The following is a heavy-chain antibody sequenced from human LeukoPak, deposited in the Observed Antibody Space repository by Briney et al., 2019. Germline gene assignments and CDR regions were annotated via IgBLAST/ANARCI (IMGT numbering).Heavy chain of an antibody. CDR1: GGSISSNNYY. V-gene: IGHV4-39*02. Sequence: SETLSLTCTVSGGSISSNNYYWGWIRQPPGKGLEWIGSIYYSGSTYYNPSLKSRVTISVDTSKNHFSLELSSVTAADTAFYYCARLKDYDSSGQIWGYYFDYWGQGTLVTVSS. D-gene: IGHD3-22*01. CDR3: ARLKDYDSSGQIWGYYFDY. CDR2: IYYSGST. J-gene: IGHJ4*02.